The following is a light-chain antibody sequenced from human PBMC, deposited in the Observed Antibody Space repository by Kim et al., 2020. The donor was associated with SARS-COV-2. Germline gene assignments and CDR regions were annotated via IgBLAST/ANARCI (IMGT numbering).Light chain of an antibody. CDR2: SNN. CDR1: SSNIGSNT. Sequence: QSVLTQPPSASGTPGQRVTISCSGSSSNIGSNTVNWYQQLPGTAPKLLIYSNNPRPSGVPDRFSGSKSGTSASLAISGLQSEDEADYYCAAWDDSLNGPVCCGGTQLTVL. V-gene: IGLV1-44*01. J-gene: IGLJ3*02. CDR3: AAWDDSLNGPV.